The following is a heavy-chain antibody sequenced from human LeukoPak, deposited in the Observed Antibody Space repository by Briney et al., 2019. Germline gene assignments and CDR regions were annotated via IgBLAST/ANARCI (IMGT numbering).Heavy chain of an antibody. D-gene: IGHD5-18*01. CDR1: GGSINSYY. CDR2: IYSSGST. V-gene: IGHV4-59*01. CDR3: ARGYSYYFDY. Sequence: SEILSLTCTVSGGSINSYYWSWIRQPPGKGLEWIGYIYSSGSTNYNPSLKSRVTISVDTSKNQFSLKLSSVTAADTAVYYCARGYSYYFDYWGQGTLVTVSS. J-gene: IGHJ4*02.